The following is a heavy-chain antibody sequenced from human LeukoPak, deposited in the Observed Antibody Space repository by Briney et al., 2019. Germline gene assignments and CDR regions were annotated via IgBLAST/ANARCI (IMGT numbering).Heavy chain of an antibody. CDR2: INPNSGGT. J-gene: IGHJ6*03. CDR1: GYTFTGYY. D-gene: IGHD5-12*01. Sequence: ASVKVSCKASGYTFTGYYMHWVRQAPGQGLEWMGWINPNSGGTNYAQKFQGRVTMTRDTSISTAYMELSRLRSDDTAVYYCARDGGDIVTPRYYYYHMDVWGKGTTVTASS. V-gene: IGHV1-2*02. CDR3: ARDGGDIVTPRYYYYHMDV.